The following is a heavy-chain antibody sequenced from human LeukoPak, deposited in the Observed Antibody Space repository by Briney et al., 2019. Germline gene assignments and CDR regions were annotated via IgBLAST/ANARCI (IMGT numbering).Heavy chain of an antibody. CDR3: ARGYGYYYYYMDV. Sequence: PSETLSLTCSVSGGSSERYYWTWIPQAPGERLGGIGFISDSGNTDYNPSLKSRVTTSLDTSENQFSLRLTYVTAAAAAVYYCARGYGYYYYYMDVWGKGTTVTVSS. CDR2: ISDSGNT. D-gene: IGHD5-18*01. V-gene: IGHV4-59*01. CDR1: GGSSERYY. J-gene: IGHJ6*03.